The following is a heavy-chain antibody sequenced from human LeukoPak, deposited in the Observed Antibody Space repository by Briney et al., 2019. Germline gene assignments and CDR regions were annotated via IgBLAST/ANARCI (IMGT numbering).Heavy chain of an antibody. CDR3: ARENGDYEDY. D-gene: IGHD4-17*01. J-gene: IGHJ4*02. Sequence: SETLSLTCAVYGGSFSGYYWSWIRQPPGKGLEWIGEINHSGSTNYNPSLKSRVTISVDTSKNQFSLKLSSVTAADTAVYYCARENGDYEDYWGQGTLVTVSS. V-gene: IGHV4-34*01. CDR2: INHSGST. CDR1: GGSFSGYY.